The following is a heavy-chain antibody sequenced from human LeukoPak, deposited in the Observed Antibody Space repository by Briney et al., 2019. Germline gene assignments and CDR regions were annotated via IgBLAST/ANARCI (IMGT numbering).Heavy chain of an antibody. CDR2: IIPILGIA. D-gene: IGHD2-2*01. CDR1: GGTFSSYA. V-gene: IGHV1-69*04. Sequence: SVKVSCKASGGTFSSYAISWVRQAPGQGLEWMGRIIPILGIANYAQKFQGRVTITADKSTSTAYMELSSLRSEDTAVYYCASGTSYNYGMDVWGQGTTVTVSS. J-gene: IGHJ6*02. CDR3: ASGTSYNYGMDV.